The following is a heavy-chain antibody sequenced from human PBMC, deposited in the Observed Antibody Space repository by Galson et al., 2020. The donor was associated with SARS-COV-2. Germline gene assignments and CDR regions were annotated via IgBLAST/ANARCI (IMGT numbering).Heavy chain of an antibody. D-gene: IGHD6-19*01. CDR2: ISSSSSYI. Sequence: GGSLRLSCAASGFTFSSYSMNWVRQAPGKGLEWVSSISSSSSYIYYADSVKGRFTISRDNAKNSLYLQMNSLRAEDTAVYYCASLPRKYSSGWSDGWGQGTLVTVSS. CDR1: GFTFSSYS. CDR3: ASLPRKYSSGWSDG. V-gene: IGHV3-21*01. J-gene: IGHJ5*02.